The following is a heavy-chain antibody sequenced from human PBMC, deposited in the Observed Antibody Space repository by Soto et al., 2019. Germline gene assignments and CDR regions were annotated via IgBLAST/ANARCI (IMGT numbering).Heavy chain of an antibody. V-gene: IGHV3-9*01. CDR3: ARDMFFITAAGGGIDD. D-gene: IGHD6-25*01. J-gene: IGHJ4*02. CDR2: ISWYSGTI. CDR1: GFTFDDNA. Sequence: EVQLVESGGGLVQPGRSLRLSCAASGFTFDDNAMHWVRQSPGKGLEWVSGISWYSGTIAYADSVKGRFTISRDNAKNSLYLQMNSLRAGDTALYYCARDMFFITAAGGGIDDWGQGTLVTVSS.